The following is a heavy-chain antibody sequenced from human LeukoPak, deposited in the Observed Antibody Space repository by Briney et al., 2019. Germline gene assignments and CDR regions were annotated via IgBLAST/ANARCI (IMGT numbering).Heavy chain of an antibody. CDR3: ARDPRGVVVIETEYYFDY. CDR1: GFTFSSYS. CDR2: ISSSSSYI. D-gene: IGHD3-22*01. J-gene: IGHJ4*02. Sequence: GGSLRLSCAASGFTFSSYSMNWVRQAPGKGLEWVSSISSSSSYIYYADSVKGRFTISRDNAKNSLYLQMNSLRAEDTAVYCCARDPRGVVVIETEYYFDYWGQGTLVTVSS. V-gene: IGHV3-21*01.